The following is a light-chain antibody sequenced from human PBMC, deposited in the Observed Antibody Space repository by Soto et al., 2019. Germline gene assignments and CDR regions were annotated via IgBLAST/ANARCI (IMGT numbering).Light chain of an antibody. J-gene: IGLJ1*01. CDR1: KNDIGVYDF. CDR3: KSYAGSNTYV. CDR2: EVV. Sequence: QSVLTQPPSASVSPGQSVTISCTGTKNDIGVYDFVSWYQHHPGKAPRLIIYEVVQRPSGVPDRFSGFKSGNTASLTVSGLQAADEADYFCKSYAGSNTYVFGSGTKVTVL. V-gene: IGLV2-8*01.